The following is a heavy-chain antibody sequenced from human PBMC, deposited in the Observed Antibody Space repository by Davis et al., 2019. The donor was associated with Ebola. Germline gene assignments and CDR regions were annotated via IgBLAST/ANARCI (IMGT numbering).Heavy chain of an antibody. CDR2: IYPDNSDT. V-gene: IGHV5-51*01. CDR1: GYKFTNYW. J-gene: IGHJ4*02. Sequence: PGGSLRLSCKGSGYKFTNYWIGWVRQMPGKGLEWMGIIYPDNSDTRYGPSFQGQVSISADESISTAYLQWSSLKASDTAMYYCARGTSLARNFDYWGQGTLVTVSS. CDR3: ARGTSLARNFDY. D-gene: IGHD3-3*02.